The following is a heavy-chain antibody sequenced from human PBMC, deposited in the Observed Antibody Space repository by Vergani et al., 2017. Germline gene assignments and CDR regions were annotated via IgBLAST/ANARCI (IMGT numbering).Heavy chain of an antibody. J-gene: IGHJ5*02. CDR1: GASIRSSNYY. CDR3: ARHSTVEWLVKLGWIDP. D-gene: IGHD6-19*01. Sequence: QLQLQESGPGLVKPSATLSLTCSVSGASIRSSNYYWGWIRQPPGKGLEWIASNYYSGRTYYTPSLKSRVTISVDTSKNQFSLKLSSVTAADTAVYFCARHSTVEWLVKLGWIDPLGQGSLVTVSS. V-gene: IGHV4-39*01. CDR2: NYYSGRT.